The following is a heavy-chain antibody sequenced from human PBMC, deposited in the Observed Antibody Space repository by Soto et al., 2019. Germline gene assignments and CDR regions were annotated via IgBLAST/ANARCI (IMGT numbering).Heavy chain of an antibody. D-gene: IGHD6-13*01. CDR3: AKDRAAESWARDGYYYYGMDV. J-gene: IGHJ6*02. Sequence: GGSLRLSCAASGFTFSSYSMHWVRQAPGKGLEWVAVISYDGSNKYYADSVKGRFTISRDNSKNTLYLQMNSLRAEDTAVYYCAKDRAAESWARDGYYYYGMDVWGQGTTVTVSS. CDR2: ISYDGSNK. CDR1: GFTFSSYS. V-gene: IGHV3-30*18.